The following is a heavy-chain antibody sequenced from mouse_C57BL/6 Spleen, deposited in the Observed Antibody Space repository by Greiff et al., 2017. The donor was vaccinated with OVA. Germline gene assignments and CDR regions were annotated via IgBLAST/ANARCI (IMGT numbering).Heavy chain of an antibody. Sequence: EVKVVESGGGLVKPGGSLKLSCAASGFTFSDYGMHWVRQAPEKGLAWVAYISSGSSTIYYADTVKGRFTISRDNAKNTLFLQMTSLRSEDTAMYYCARETNWDGFDYWGQGTTRTVSS. CDR1: GFTFSDYG. V-gene: IGHV5-17*01. CDR3: ARETNWDGFDY. D-gene: IGHD4-1*01. CDR2: ISSGSSTI. J-gene: IGHJ2*01.